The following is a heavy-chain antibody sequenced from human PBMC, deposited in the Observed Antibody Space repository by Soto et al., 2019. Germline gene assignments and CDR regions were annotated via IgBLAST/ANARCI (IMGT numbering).Heavy chain of an antibody. V-gene: IGHV3-30*18. J-gene: IGHJ4*02. Sequence: QVQLVESGGGVVQPGRSLRLSCAASGFTFSSYGMHWVRQVPGKGLEWVAVISYAASNKYYADSVKGRFTISRDNSKNTLYLQMNSLRAEDTAVYYCAKRAQQLGHFDYWGQGTLVTVSS. CDR2: ISYAASNK. D-gene: IGHD6-6*01. CDR3: AKRAQQLGHFDY. CDR1: GFTFSSYG.